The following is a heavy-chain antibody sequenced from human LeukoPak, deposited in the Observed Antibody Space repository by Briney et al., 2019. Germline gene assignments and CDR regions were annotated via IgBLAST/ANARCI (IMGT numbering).Heavy chain of an antibody. V-gene: IGHV3-43*02. CDR2: ISGDGSRT. D-gene: IGHD4-17*01. J-gene: IGHJ4*02. CDR3: AKGSDYGDYYFDY. Sequence: GGSLRLSCAASGFTFDDYAIHWVRQAPGRSLEWVSLISGDGSRTYYADSVKGRFTISRDNAKNSLYLQMNSLRAEDMALYYCAKGSDYGDYYFDYWGQGTLVTVSS. CDR1: GFTFDDYA.